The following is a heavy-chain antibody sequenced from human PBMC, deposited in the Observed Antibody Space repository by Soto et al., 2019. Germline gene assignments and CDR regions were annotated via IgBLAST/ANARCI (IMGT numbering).Heavy chain of an antibody. CDR2: INAGNGNT. J-gene: IGHJ5*02. Sequence: ASVNVSCKASGYTFTSCSIHWVRQAPGQRLECMGWINAGNGNTKYSQKFQGRVTITRDTSASTAYMELSSLRSEDTAVYYCAREKDIVVVVAAYNWFDPWGQGTLVTVSS. V-gene: IGHV1-3*01. CDR1: GYTFTSCS. CDR3: AREKDIVVVVAAYNWFDP. D-gene: IGHD2-15*01.